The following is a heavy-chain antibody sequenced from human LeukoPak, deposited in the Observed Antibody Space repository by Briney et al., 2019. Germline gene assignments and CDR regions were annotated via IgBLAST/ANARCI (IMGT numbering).Heavy chain of an antibody. CDR3: AKSREEIRGLDAFDI. V-gene: IGHV4-59*01. J-gene: IGHJ3*02. Sequence: SETLSLTCTVSGGSISNYYWSWIRQPPGKGLEWIGYIYYSGSTNYNPSLKSRVTISVDTSKNQFSLKLSSVTAADTAVYYCAKSREEIRGLDAFDIWGQGTMVTVSS. D-gene: IGHD5-24*01. CDR2: IYYSGST. CDR1: GGSISNYY.